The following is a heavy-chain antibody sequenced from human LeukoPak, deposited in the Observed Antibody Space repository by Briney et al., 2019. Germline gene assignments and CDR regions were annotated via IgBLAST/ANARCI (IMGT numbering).Heavy chain of an antibody. V-gene: IGHV3-21*01. CDR3: AGTVAFDY. CDR1: GFTFSSYS. CDR2: ITSSSNSI. D-gene: IGHD4-23*01. J-gene: IGHJ4*02. Sequence: GGSLRLSCAASGFTFSSYSMNWVRQAPGKGLEWVSSITSSSNSIYYADSVKGRFTISRDNAKNSLYLQMNSLRAEDTAVYYCAGTVAFDYWGQGTLVTVSS.